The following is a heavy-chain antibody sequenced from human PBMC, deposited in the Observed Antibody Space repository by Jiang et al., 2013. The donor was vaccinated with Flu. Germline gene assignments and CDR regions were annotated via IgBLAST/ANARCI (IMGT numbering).Heavy chain of an antibody. J-gene: IGHJ4*02. D-gene: IGHD3-10*01. CDR2: LAYDGINR. CDR1: GFIFSNYG. V-gene: IGHV3-30*03. Sequence: RLSCAASGFIFSNYGMHWVRQAPGKGLEWVAFLAYDGINRYYADSVKGRFTITRDNSKNTLYLQMHSLRSEDTSVYYCARDKERELPTWGDYWGQGTLVTVSS. CDR3: ARDKERELPTWGDY.